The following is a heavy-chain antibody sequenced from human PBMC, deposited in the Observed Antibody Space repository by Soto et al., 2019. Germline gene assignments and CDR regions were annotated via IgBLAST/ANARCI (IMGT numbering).Heavy chain of an antibody. CDR1: GFSPTNSGVG. CDR2: ISWEDDK. J-gene: IGHJ4*02. D-gene: IGHD3-3*01. CDR3: AHRVLRTVFGLVTTTAIYFYF. V-gene: IGHV2-5*02. Sequence: QITLNESGHTQVKPRQTLTLTCTFSGFSPTNSGVGLGWIRQSQGQAPEWLALISWEDDKRYSPSLKSRLTITNDTAKNQVLLTMADLDPEDTATYYCAHRVLRTVFGLVTTTAIYFYFWGQGTPVAVSS.